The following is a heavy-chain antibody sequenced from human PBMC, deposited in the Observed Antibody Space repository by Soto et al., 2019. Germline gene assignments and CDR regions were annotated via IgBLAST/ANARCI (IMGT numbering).Heavy chain of an antibody. D-gene: IGHD1-1*01. V-gene: IGHV3-23*01. CDR3: AKAYWSPQTWTDY. J-gene: IGHJ4*02. CDR2: LSGSGTST. Sequence: GGSLRLSCAASGFIFSSHAMNWVRQAPGKGLEWVSGLSGSGTSTNYADAVKGRFTISRDNSKNTLYLQMNSLRAADTAVYYCAKAYWSPQTWTDYWGQGTLVTVSS. CDR1: GFIFSSHA.